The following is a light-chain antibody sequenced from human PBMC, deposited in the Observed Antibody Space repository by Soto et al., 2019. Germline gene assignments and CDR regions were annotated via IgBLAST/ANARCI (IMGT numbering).Light chain of an antibody. V-gene: IGKV3D-15*01. Sequence: EVVMSRSPATLSVSPEERATLSCRASQSVSSSLAWYRQKPGQAPTPLIHGASTRAIGIPARFSGSASGTELTLTITSLQSEESGCSYGQRYNKCPAEITFCQGTRLEIK. J-gene: IGKJ5*01. CDR2: GAS. CDR1: QSVSSS. CDR3: QRYNKCPAEIT.